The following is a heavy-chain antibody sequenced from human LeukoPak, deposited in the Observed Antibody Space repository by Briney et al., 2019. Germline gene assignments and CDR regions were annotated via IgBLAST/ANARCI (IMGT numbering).Heavy chain of an antibody. V-gene: IGHV1-46*01. CDR3: ARVSQLWSPINLTYYYYGMDV. CDR2: INPSGGST. Sequence: ASVKVSCKASGYTFTSYYMHWVRQAPGHGLEWTGIINPSGGSTSYAQKFQGRVTMTRDTSTSTVYMELSSLKAEDTAVYYCARVSQLWSPINLTYYYYGMDVWGQGTTVTVSS. J-gene: IGHJ6*02. D-gene: IGHD5-18*01. CDR1: GYTFTSYY.